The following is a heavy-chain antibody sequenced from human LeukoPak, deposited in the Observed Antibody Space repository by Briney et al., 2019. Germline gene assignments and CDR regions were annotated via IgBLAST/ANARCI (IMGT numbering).Heavy chain of an antibody. J-gene: IGHJ4*02. CDR3: ARDRGAWSTVADSFDS. CDR1: GYSGYRFTNYG. D-gene: IGHD6-19*01. Sequence: ASVKVSCKASGYSGYRFTNYGISWVRQAPGQGLEWMGWISNYDGKTYYAQKFQGRVTVATDTSTSTAYMELRSLTSDDTAVYYCARDRGAWSTVADSFDSWGQGTLVSVSS. CDR2: ISNYDGKT. V-gene: IGHV1-18*01.